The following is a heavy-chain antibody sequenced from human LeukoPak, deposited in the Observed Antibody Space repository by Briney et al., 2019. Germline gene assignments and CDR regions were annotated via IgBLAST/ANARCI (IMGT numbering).Heavy chain of an antibody. CDR2: IYYSGST. CDR3: ARGDSRGWSFFDY. V-gene: IGHV4-39*07. D-gene: IGHD6-19*01. Sequence: SETLSLTCTVSGDSISSSSYYWGWIRQPPGKGLEWIGSIYYSGSTYYNPSLKSRVTISVDTSKNQFSLKLSSVTAADTAVYYCARGDSRGWSFFDYWGQGTLVTVSS. J-gene: IGHJ4*02. CDR1: GDSISSSSYY.